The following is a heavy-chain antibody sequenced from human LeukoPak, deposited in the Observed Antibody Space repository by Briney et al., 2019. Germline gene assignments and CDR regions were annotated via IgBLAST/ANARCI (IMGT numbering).Heavy chain of an antibody. D-gene: IGHD3-10*01. CDR2: IYSGGST. J-gene: IGHJ6*02. CDR1: GFTFSSNY. CDR3: ARGVYGVRGVIIYHGMDV. Sequence: PGGSLRLSCAASGFTFSSNYMSWVRQAPGKGLERVSVIYSGGSTYYADSMKGRFTISRDNSKNTLYLQMNSLRAEDTAVYYCARGVYGVRGVIIYHGMDVWGQGTTVTVSS. V-gene: IGHV3-66*01.